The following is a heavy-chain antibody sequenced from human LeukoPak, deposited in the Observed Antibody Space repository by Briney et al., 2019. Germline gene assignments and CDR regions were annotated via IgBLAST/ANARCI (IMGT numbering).Heavy chain of an antibody. CDR1: GFTFGDYA. D-gene: IGHD2-15*01. V-gene: IGHV3-23*01. J-gene: IGHJ4*02. CDR3: AKDRQVVVVAATHFDY. CDR2: ISGSGGST. Sequence: GGSLRLSCTTSGFTFGDYAMIWFRQAPGKGLEWVSAISGSGGSTYYADSVKGRFTISRDNSKNTLYLQMNSLRAEDTAVYYCAKDRQVVVVAATHFDYWGQGTLVTVSS.